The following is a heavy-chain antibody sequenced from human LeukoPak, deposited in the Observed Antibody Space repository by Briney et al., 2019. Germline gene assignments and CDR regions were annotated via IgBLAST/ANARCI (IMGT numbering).Heavy chain of an antibody. Sequence: SETLSLTCTVSGGSISSYYWSWIRQPPGKGLEWIGYIYYSGSTNYNPSLKSRVTISVDTSKNQFSLKLSSVTAADTAVYYCARVGSDTDCWGQGTLVTVSS. D-gene: IGHD6-25*01. CDR2: IYYSGST. CDR1: GGSISSYY. CDR3: ARVGSDTDC. J-gene: IGHJ4*02. V-gene: IGHV4-59*01.